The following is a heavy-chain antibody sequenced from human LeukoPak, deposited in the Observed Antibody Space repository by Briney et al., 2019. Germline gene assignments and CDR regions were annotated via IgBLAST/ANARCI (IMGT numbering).Heavy chain of an antibody. CDR2: IYYSGST. J-gene: IGHJ4*02. V-gene: IGHV4-30-4*01. D-gene: IGHD1-26*01. CDR3: ARDLIGGSYFVY. Sequence: PSQTLSLTCTVSGGSISSGDYYWSWIRQPPGKGLEWIGYIYYSGSTYYNPSLKSRVTISVDTSKNQFSLKLSSVTAADTAVYYCARDLIGGSYFVYWGQGTLVTVSS. CDR1: GGSISSGDYY.